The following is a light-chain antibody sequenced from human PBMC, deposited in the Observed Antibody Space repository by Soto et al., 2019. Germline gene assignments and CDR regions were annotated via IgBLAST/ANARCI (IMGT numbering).Light chain of an antibody. CDR1: SSDY. V-gene: IGLV2-8*01. J-gene: IGLJ2*01. Sequence: QSALTQPPSASGSPGQSVTIACTGTSSDYVSWYQQHPGTAPKLLIYEVIKRPSGVPDRFSGSKSGNTASLTVSGLQAEDEADYHCTSYAGNNNLVFGGGTKLTVL. CDR2: EVI. CDR3: TSYAGNNNLV.